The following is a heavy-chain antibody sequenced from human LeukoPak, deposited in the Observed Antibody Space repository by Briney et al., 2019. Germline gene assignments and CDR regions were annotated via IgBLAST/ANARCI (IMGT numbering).Heavy chain of an antibody. J-gene: IGHJ4*02. Sequence: ASVKVSCKASGYTFTSYDINWVRQATGQGLEWMGWMNPNSGNTGYAQKFQGRVTMTRNTSISTADMELSSLRSEDTAVYYCARPRGYSRRKAEFDYWGQGTLVTVSS. CDR3: ARPRGYSRRKAEFDY. CDR1: GYTFTSYD. D-gene: IGHD6-13*01. CDR2: MNPNSGNT. V-gene: IGHV1-8*01.